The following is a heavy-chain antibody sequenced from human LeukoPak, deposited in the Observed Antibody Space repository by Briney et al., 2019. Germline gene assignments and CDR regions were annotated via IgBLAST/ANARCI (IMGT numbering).Heavy chain of an antibody. D-gene: IGHD6-13*01. Sequence: ASVKVSCKASGYTFTSYDINWVRQATGQGLEWMGWMNPNSGNTGYAQKFQGRVTITRNTSISTAYMELSSLRSEDTAVYYCARVDAAGINLSYYYYYMDVWGKGTTVTISS. J-gene: IGHJ6*03. CDR3: ARVDAAGINLSYYYYYMDV. CDR1: GYTFTSYD. CDR2: MNPNSGNT. V-gene: IGHV1-8*03.